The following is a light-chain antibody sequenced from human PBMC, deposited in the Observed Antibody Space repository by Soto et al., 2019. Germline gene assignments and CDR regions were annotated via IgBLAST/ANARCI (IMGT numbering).Light chain of an antibody. V-gene: IGKV1-5*01. Sequence: DIQMTQSPSTLSASIGDRVTITCRASQTINNWLAWYQQKPWKAPNLLIYHASNLETGVPSRFSGSAFGTEFTLTISSLQPDDFATYYCQHYNSYPWTFGQGTKV. CDR1: QTINNW. J-gene: IGKJ1*01. CDR3: QHYNSYPWT. CDR2: HAS.